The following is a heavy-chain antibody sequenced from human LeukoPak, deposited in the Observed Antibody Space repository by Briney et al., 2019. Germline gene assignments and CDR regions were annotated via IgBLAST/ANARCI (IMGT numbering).Heavy chain of an antibody. CDR1: GASISTSRDY. Sequence: PSETLSLTCTVSGASISTSRDYWGWVRQPPGKGLEWIGSIYYIGDTYYNPSLKSRVTMSLDTSKNQFSLNLSSVTAADTAVYYCARRPRGVILKTWFDSWGQGTLVTVSS. CDR2: IYYIGDT. J-gene: IGHJ5*01. CDR3: ARRPRGVILKTWFDS. V-gene: IGHV4-39*07. D-gene: IGHD3-10*01.